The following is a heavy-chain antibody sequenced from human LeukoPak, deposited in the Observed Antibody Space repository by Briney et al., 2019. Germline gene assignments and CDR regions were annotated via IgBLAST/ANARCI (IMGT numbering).Heavy chain of an antibody. CDR1: GFTFSSYG. D-gene: IGHD1-26*01. Sequence: PGGSLRLSCAASGFTFSSYGMHWVRQAPGKGLGWVAVIWYDGSNKYSADSVKGRFTISRDNSKNTLYLQMNSLRAEDTAVYYCAKDPSGRWSGSYVDYWGQGTLVTVSS. J-gene: IGHJ4*02. CDR3: AKDPSGRWSGSYVDY. CDR2: IWYDGSNK. V-gene: IGHV3-33*06.